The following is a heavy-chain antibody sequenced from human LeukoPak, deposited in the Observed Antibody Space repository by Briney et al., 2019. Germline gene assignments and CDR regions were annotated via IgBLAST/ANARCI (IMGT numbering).Heavy chain of an antibody. Sequence: ASETLSLTCAVSGASISSSNWWSWVRQSPGKGLEWIGEIYRSGSTNYNPSLKSRVSISLDKSKNQISLRLSSVTVADTAMYYCARAHERGATIKGKWFDPWGQGTLVTVSS. V-gene: IGHV4-4*02. CDR1: GASISSSNW. CDR2: IYRSGST. J-gene: IGHJ5*02. CDR3: ARAHERGATIKGKWFDP. D-gene: IGHD5-12*01.